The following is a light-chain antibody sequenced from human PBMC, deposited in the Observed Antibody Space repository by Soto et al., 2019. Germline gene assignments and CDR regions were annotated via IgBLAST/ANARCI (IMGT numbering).Light chain of an antibody. CDR1: QNINSW. Sequence: DTQMTQSPSTLSASVGDRVTITCRASQNINSWLAWYQHKPGKAPKLLIYKASSLESGVPSRFSGSGSGTEFTLTISTLPPEDFASYYCLQYNSHSWTFGQETKVEMK. J-gene: IGKJ1*01. V-gene: IGKV1-5*03. CDR2: KAS. CDR3: LQYNSHSWT.